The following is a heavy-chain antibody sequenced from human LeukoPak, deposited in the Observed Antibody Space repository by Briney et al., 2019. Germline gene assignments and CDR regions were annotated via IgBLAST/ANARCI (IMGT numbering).Heavy chain of an antibody. CDR2: IYYSGST. CDR3: ARERIVGAFLN. CDR1: GGSISSYY. V-gene: IGHV4-59*01. J-gene: IGHJ4*02. D-gene: IGHD1-26*01. Sequence: PSETLSLTCTVSGGSISSYYWSWIRQPPGKGLEWIGYIYYSGSTNYNPSLKSRVTISVDTSKNQFSLKLSSVTAADTAVYYCARERIVGAFLNWGQGTLVTVSS.